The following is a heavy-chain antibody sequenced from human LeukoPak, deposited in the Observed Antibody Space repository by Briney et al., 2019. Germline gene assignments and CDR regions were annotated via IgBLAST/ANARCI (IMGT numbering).Heavy chain of an antibody. CDR2: FYYSGST. V-gene: IGHV4-59*01. Sequence: PSETLSLTYTVSGGSISSYYWSWIRQPPGKGLEWIGYFYYSGSTNYNPSLKSRVTISVDTSKNQFSLKLSSVTAADTAVYYCARGNYYDSSGYYSRVGFFDYWGQGTLVTVSS. D-gene: IGHD3-22*01. CDR1: GGSISSYY. CDR3: ARGNYYDSSGYYSRVGFFDY. J-gene: IGHJ4*02.